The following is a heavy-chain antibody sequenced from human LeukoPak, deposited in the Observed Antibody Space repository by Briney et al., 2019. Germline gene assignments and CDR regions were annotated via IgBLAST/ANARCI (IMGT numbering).Heavy chain of an antibody. CDR2: IKQDGSEK. J-gene: IGHJ3*02. CDR3: ARDRRWELLAFDI. Sequence: PGGSLRLFCAASGFTFSSYWMSWVRQAPGKGLEWVANIKQDGSEKYYVDSVKGRFTISRDNAKNTVYLQMNSLRAEDTAVYYCARDRRWELLAFDIWGQGTMVTVSS. V-gene: IGHV3-7*01. CDR1: GFTFSSYW. D-gene: IGHD1-26*01.